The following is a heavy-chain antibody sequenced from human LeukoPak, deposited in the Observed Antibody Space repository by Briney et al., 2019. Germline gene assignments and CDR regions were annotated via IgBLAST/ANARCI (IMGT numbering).Heavy chain of an antibody. CDR1: GGSLRSTRYY. Sequence: WETLSLTYTVSGGSLRSTRYYWGWIRQPPGKGLEWFGRICGTGSTSYHPSLMNRVTMSVDTSKNRFSLKLTSVTAADTALYYCARYDSRGSASTRFDYWGQGILVTISS. D-gene: IGHD3-16*01. J-gene: IGHJ4*02. V-gene: IGHV4-39*02. CDR3: ARYDSRGSASTRFDY. CDR2: ICGTGST.